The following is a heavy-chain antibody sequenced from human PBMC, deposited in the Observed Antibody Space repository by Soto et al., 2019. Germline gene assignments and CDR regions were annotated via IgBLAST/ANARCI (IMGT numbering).Heavy chain of an antibody. J-gene: IGHJ6*02. V-gene: IGHV3-74*01. CDR3: ARGGAVAAIYYCYGMDV. Sequence: EVQLVESGGDLVQPGGSLRLSCAASGFTFSSYWMHWVRQAPGKGLVWVSHINSDGSSTVYADSVKGRFTISRDNAKNTLYLQMNSLRAEDTAVYYCARGGAVAAIYYCYGMDVWGQGTTVTVSS. CDR1: GFTFSSYW. CDR2: INSDGSST. D-gene: IGHD6-19*01.